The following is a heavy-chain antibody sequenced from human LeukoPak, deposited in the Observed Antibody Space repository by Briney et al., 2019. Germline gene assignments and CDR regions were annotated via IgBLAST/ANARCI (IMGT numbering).Heavy chain of an antibody. CDR1: GFTFSSYA. Sequence: GGSLRLSCAASGFTFSSYAMSWVRQAPGKGLEWVSSISSSSSYIYYADSVKGRFTISRDNAKNSLYLQMNSLRAEDTAVYYCARDYGDYGYSLDWGQGTLVTVSS. CDR3: ARDYGDYGYSLD. D-gene: IGHD4-17*01. J-gene: IGHJ4*02. CDR2: ISSSSSYI. V-gene: IGHV3-21*01.